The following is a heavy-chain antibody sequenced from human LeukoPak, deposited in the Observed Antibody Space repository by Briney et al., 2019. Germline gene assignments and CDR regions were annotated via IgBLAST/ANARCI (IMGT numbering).Heavy chain of an antibody. D-gene: IGHD5-12*01. CDR1: GYTLTELS. CDR2: INPNSGGT. Sequence: ASVKVSCKVSGYTLTELSMHWVRQAPGKGLEWMGWINPNSGGTNYAQKFQGRVTMTRDTSISTAYMELSRLRSDDTAVYYCARVPSRVGGYDIDYWGQGTLVTVSS. CDR3: ARVPSRVGGYDIDY. J-gene: IGHJ4*02. V-gene: IGHV1-2*02.